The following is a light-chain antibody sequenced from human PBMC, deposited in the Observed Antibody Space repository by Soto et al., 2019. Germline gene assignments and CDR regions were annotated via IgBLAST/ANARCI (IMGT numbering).Light chain of an antibody. CDR1: QSVSSN. J-gene: IGKJ1*01. CDR3: QQYNNWPQSM. Sequence: EIVMTQSPATLSVSPGERATLSCRASQSVSSNLAWYQQKPGQAPRLLIYGASTRATGIPARFSGSGSGTEFTLTISSLQSEDFAVYYCQQYNNWPQSMFGQGTKVDIK. V-gene: IGKV3-15*01. CDR2: GAS.